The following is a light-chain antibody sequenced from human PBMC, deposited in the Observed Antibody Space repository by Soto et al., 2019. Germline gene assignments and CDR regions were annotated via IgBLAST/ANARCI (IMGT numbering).Light chain of an antibody. CDR1: QSLSSN. V-gene: IGKV3-15*01. CDR2: DAS. Sequence: EIVMTQSPATLSRSPGERATLSCRASQSLSSNLAWYQQKPGQAPRLLIYDASTRAPGIPARFSGSGSGTEFTLTISSLQSEDFAIYYCQQYTNWRTFGQGTKVDIK. J-gene: IGKJ1*01. CDR3: QQYTNWRT.